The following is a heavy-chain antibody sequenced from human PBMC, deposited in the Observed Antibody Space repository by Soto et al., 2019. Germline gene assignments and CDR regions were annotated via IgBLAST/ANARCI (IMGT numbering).Heavy chain of an antibody. CDR1: GGSISSSSYY. J-gene: IGHJ5*02. CDR3: ARHEEYSGSSGRVNWFDP. V-gene: IGHV4-39*01. Sequence: SETLSLTCTVSGGSISSSSYYWGWIRQPPGKGLEWIGSIYYSGSTYYNPSLKSRVTISVDTSKNQFSLKLSSVTAADTAVYYCARHEEYSGSSGRVNWFDPWGQGTLVT. D-gene: IGHD6-6*01. CDR2: IYYSGST.